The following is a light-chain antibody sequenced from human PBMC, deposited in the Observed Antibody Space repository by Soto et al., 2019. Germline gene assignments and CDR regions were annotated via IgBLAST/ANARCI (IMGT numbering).Light chain of an antibody. CDR2: GAS. V-gene: IGKV3-20*01. J-gene: IGKJ2*01. CDR1: QTLRRTY. CDR3: HQYDNAPQT. Sequence: EIVLMQSPGTLSLSPGERATLSCRASQTLRRTYIAWYQQKPGQAPRVLIYGASKRATGIPDRFSGSGSGTDLSLTISRLEPEDFAVYYCHQYDNAPQTYGQGTKVEIK.